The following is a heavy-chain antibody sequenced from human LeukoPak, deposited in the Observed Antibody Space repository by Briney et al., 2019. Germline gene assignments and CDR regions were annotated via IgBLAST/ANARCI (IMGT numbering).Heavy chain of an antibody. Sequence: SETLSLTCTVSSGSISSSSYYWGWIRQPPGKGLEWIGSIYHSGSTYYNPSLKSRVTIAVETSKNQFSLKLSSVTAADKAVYYCARSCRILDIVATIRARLGGNGFDIWGQGTMVTVSS. J-gene: IGHJ3*02. D-gene: IGHD5-12*01. V-gene: IGHV4-39*07. CDR1: SGSISSSSYY. CDR2: IYHSGST. CDR3: ARSCRILDIVATIRARLGGNGFDI.